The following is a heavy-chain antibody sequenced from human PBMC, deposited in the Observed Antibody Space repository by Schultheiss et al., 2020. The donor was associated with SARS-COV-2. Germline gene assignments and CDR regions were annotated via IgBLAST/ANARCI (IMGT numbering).Heavy chain of an antibody. CDR2: ISGSGGAT. Sequence: GGSLRLSCAASGLIFSNYAMSWVRQAPGKGLQWVSGISGSGGATSYADSVKGRFTISRDNAKNSLYLQMNSLRAEDTAVYYCARGSSNWGSTVGDYWGQGTLVTVSS. CDR1: GLIFSNYA. V-gene: IGHV3-23*01. D-gene: IGHD7-27*01. CDR3: ARGSSNWGSTVGDY. J-gene: IGHJ4*02.